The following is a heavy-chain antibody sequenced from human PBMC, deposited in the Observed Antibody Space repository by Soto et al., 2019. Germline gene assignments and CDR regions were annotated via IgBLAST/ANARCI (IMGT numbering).Heavy chain of an antibody. CDR1: GFSLTTRPVG. V-gene: IGHV2-5*02. Sequence: SGPTLVNPTQTLTLTCTFSGFSLTTRPVGVGWILHPPEQALEWVALLYWDDDKRYKPSLKTRVTITKDTSKNQVVLTMTNMDPVDTATYYCAHRQLYNGAWNEGTFDYWGQGALVTVSS. J-gene: IGHJ4*02. CDR2: LYWDDDK. D-gene: IGHD1-1*01. CDR3: AHRQLYNGAWNEGTFDY.